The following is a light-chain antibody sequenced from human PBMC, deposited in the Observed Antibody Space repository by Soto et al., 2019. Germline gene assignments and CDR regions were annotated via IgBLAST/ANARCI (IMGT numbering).Light chain of an antibody. J-gene: IGLJ1*01. Sequence: QSALTQPVSVSGSPGQSITFSCTGTSSDVGAYNYVSWYQQHPGKAPKLMIYDVSNRPSGVSNRFSGSKSGNTASLTISGLQAEDEADYYCSSYTSSSTLVFGTGTKLTVL. CDR1: SSDVGAYNY. CDR2: DVS. CDR3: SSYTSSSTLV. V-gene: IGLV2-14*01.